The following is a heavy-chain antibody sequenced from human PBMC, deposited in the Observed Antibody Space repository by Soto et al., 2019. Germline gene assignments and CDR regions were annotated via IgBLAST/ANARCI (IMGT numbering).Heavy chain of an antibody. CDR1: GFTFSSYA. J-gene: IGHJ6*02. V-gene: IGHV3-23*01. CDR2: ISGSGGST. CDR3: AREIKTTAIKYYYYGMDV. Sequence: GGSLRLSCAASGFTFSSYAMSWVRQAPGKGLEWVSAISGSGGSTYYADSVKGRFTISRDNSKNTLYLQMNSLRAEDTAVYYCAREIKTTAIKYYYYGMDVWGQGTTVTVSS. D-gene: IGHD4-4*01.